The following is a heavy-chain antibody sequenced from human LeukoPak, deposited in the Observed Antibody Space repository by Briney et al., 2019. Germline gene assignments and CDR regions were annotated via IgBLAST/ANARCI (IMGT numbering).Heavy chain of an antibody. CDR2: INHRGST. Sequence: SETLSLTCAVYGGSLSGYYWSWLRQPPGKGLEWVGEINHRGSTNYNPSLKSRVTISVDTSKNQFSLKLSSVTAADTAVYYCARVGGYCSSTSCYWYYFDYWGQGTLVTVSS. V-gene: IGHV4-34*01. D-gene: IGHD2-2*01. CDR3: ARVGGYCSSTSCYWYYFDY. CDR1: GGSLSGYY. J-gene: IGHJ4*02.